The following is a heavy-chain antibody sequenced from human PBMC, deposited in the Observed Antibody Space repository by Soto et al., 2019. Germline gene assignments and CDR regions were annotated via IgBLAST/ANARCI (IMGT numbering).Heavy chain of an antibody. CDR2: IVVGSGNT. J-gene: IGHJ4*02. CDR3: AAGYSSGWYPSFLDY. CDR1: GFTFTSSA. V-gene: IGHV1-58*02. D-gene: IGHD6-19*01. Sequence: ASVKVSCKASGFTFTSSAMQWVRQARGQRLEWIGWIVVGSGNTNYAQKFQERVTITRDMSTSTAYMELSSLRSEDTAVYYCAAGYSSGWYPSFLDYWGQGTLVTVSS.